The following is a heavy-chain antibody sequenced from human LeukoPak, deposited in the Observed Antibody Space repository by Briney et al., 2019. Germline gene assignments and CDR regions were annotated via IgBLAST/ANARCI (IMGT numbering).Heavy chain of an antibody. V-gene: IGHV3-30*18. Sequence: GGSLRLSCAASGFTFSTYGMHWVRQAPGKGPEWVAVISNDGSNKYYAESVKGRFTISRDNSKNTLYLQMDRLRAEETAVYYCAKDEGHCSGGSCYRQDYWGQGTPVTVSS. D-gene: IGHD2-15*01. CDR1: GFTFSTYG. CDR3: AKDEGHCSGGSCYRQDY. J-gene: IGHJ4*02. CDR2: ISNDGSNK.